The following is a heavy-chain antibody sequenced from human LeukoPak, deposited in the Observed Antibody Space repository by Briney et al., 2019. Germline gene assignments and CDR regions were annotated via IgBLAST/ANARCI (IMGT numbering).Heavy chain of an antibody. CDR3: ASNGYYSQDY. CDR2: IYHSGST. CDR1: GDSISSNNW. D-gene: IGHD2-15*01. Sequence: SETLSLTCTVSGDSISSNNWWSWFRQPPGKELEWIGEIYHSGSTNYNQSLKSRVTISVDKYKNQFSLKLSAVTAADTAVYYCASNGYYSQDYWGQGTPVTVSS. V-gene: IGHV4-4*02. J-gene: IGHJ4*02.